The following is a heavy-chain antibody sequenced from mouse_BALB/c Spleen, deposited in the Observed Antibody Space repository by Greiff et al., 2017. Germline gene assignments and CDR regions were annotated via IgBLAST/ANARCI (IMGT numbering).Heavy chain of an antibody. CDR2: INSNGGST. D-gene: IGHD2-1*01. Sequence: EVKLMESGGGLVKLGGSLKLSCAASGFTFSSYYMSWVRQTPEKRLELVAAINSNGGSTYYPDTVKGRFTISRDNAKNTLYLQMSSLKSEDTALYYCARRGGKGAMDYWGQGTSVTVSS. CDR3: ARRGGKGAMDY. V-gene: IGHV5-6-2*01. CDR1: GFTFSSYY. J-gene: IGHJ4*01.